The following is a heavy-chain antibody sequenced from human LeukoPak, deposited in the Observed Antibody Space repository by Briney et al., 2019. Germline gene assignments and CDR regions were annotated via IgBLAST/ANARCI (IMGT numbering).Heavy chain of an antibody. D-gene: IGHD6-19*01. J-gene: IGHJ4*02. CDR3: ARDFGTTGWHTFDY. Sequence: SQTHSLTCVVSGDSVSSKNGAWNWIRQSPSGGLEWLGRTYYRSKWYNDYAESMEGRMTISQDTSKNQYSLHLNPVTPDDTAVYYCARDFGTTGWHTFDYWGQGTLVTVSS. CDR2: TYYRSKWYN. V-gene: IGHV6-1*01. CDR1: GDSVSSKNGA.